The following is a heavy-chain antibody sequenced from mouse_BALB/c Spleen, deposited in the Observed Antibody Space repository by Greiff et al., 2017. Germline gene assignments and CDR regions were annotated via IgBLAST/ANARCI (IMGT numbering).Heavy chain of an antibody. V-gene: IGHV3-6*02. CDR2: ISYDGSN. CDR1: GYSITSGYY. Sequence: DVQLQESGPGLVKPSQSLSLTCSVTGYSITSGYYWNWIRQFPGNKLEWMGYISYDGSNNYNPSLKNRISITRDTSKNQFFLKLNSVTTEDTATYYCARGFITTVVADYWGQGTTLTVSS. J-gene: IGHJ2*01. D-gene: IGHD1-1*01. CDR3: ARGFITTVVADY.